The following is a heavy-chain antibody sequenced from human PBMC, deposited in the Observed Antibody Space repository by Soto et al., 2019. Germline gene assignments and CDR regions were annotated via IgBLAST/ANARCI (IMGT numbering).Heavy chain of an antibody. CDR2: ILSNDEK. V-gene: IGHV2-26*01. CDR3: ARIGEDSSGYSYWYFDL. D-gene: IGHD3-22*01. J-gene: IGHJ2*01. Sequence: QVTLKESGPVLVKPTETLTLTCTVSGFSLSNARLGVSWIRQPPGKALEWLAHILSNDEKSYSTSLKCSLTISKDTSNSQVVLTMTNTDPVDTATYYCARIGEDSSGYSYWYFDLWGRGTLVTVSS. CDR1: GFSLSNARLG.